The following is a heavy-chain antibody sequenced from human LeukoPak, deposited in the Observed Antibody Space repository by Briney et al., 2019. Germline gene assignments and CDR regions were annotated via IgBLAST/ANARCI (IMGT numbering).Heavy chain of an antibody. V-gene: IGHV3-23*01. CDR3: AKDAAANVDYPYYFDY. D-gene: IGHD4-11*01. Sequence: GGTLRLSCAASGFTFSGYGMSWVRQAPGRGLEWVSAIRGSGVTTYYADSVKDRFTISRDNSRTTLYLLMNSLRAEDTAVYYCAKDAAANVDYPYYFDYWGQGALVTVSS. J-gene: IGHJ4*02. CDR2: IRGSGVTT. CDR1: GFTFSGYG.